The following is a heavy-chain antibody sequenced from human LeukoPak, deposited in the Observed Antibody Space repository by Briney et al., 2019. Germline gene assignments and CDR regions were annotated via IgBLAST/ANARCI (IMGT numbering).Heavy chain of an antibody. CDR2: MSPNSGIT. V-gene: IGHV1-8*01. CDR3: VRGPKAARPPANFDY. D-gene: IGHD6-6*01. J-gene: IGHJ4*02. Sequence: GASVKVSCKASGYTFTSYDINWVRQATGQGLEWMGWMSPNSGITGYAQKFQGRVTMTRNTAISTAYMELSSLRSEDTAVYYCVRGPKAARPPANFDYWGQGTLVTVSS. CDR1: GYTFTSYD.